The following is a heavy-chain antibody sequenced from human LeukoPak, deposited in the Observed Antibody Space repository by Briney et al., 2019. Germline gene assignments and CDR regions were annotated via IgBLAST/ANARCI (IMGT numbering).Heavy chain of an antibody. V-gene: IGHV3-7*01. J-gene: IGHJ4*02. CDR1: GFTFSNYW. CDR3: ARLIPGRLVVDY. Sequence: GGSLRLSCAASGFTFSNYWMTWVRQAPGKGLEWVANIKQDESERYYVDSVKGRFTISRDNAKNSLYLQMNSLRAEDTAMYYCARLIPGRLVVDYWGQGTLVTVSS. D-gene: IGHD3-10*01. CDR2: IKQDESER.